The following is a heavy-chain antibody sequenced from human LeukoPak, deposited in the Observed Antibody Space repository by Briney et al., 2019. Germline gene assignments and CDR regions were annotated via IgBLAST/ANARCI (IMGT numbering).Heavy chain of an antibody. V-gene: IGHV3-23*01. Sequence: PGGSLRLSCGASGFTFSSYAMTWVRQAPGKGLEWVSAISSTGGYTYYTGSVKGRFTISRDNAKNTLYLQINSLRAEDTAVYYCARDSMSGYSDFDFWGQGSLVTVSS. J-gene: IGHJ4*02. CDR2: ISSTGGYT. CDR1: GFTFSSYA. D-gene: IGHD3-9*01. CDR3: ARDSMSGYSDFDF.